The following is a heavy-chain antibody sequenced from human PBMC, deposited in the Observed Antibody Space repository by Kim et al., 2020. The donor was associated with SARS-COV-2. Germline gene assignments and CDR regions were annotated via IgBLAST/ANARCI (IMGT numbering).Heavy chain of an antibody. CDR3: ARDPPYSGTFKGAFDI. V-gene: IGHV3-66*02. CDR2: IYTGGST. D-gene: IGHD1-26*01. Sequence: GGSLRLSCTASGFTVNTNYMNWVRQAPGKGLDWVSAIYTGGSTHYADSVKGRFSISRDNSKNAVYLQMNSLRDEDTAVYYCARDPPYSGTFKGAFDIWGQGTMVTVPS. J-gene: IGHJ3*02. CDR1: GFTVNTNY.